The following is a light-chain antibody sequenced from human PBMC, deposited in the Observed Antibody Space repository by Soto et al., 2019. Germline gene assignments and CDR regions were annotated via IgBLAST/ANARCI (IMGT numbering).Light chain of an antibody. V-gene: IGKV1-27*01. CDR2: AAS. Sequence: DIQMTHSPTSLSASVGDRITITFRASQDIRNFVAWYQQKPGKAPKLLIYAASTLQSGVPSRFSDSGSGKDFTLANNSLQPDDVATYSCQKYSSGPVFARSTKVELK. CDR3: QKYSSGPV. CDR1: QDIRNF. J-gene: IGKJ3*01.